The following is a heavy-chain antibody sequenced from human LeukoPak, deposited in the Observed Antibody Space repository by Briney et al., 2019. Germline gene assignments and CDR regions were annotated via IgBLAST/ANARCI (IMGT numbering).Heavy chain of an antibody. CDR3: ARLTAVAHRGFDC. CDR2: INPDTGDT. V-gene: IGHV1-2*02. D-gene: IGHD6-19*01. Sequence: EASVRVSCKASGYTFTGYFLHWVRQAPGQGPEWMGWINPDTGDTDSAQKFQGRVTLTRDTSIGTAYMELSSLESDDTAVYYCARLTAVAHRGFDCWGQGSLVSVPS. CDR1: GYTFTGYF. J-gene: IGHJ4*02.